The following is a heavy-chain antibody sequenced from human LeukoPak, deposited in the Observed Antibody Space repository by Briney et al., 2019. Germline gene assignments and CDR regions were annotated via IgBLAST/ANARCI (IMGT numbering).Heavy chain of an antibody. CDR3: ARDYGVIGESGAFDI. J-gene: IGHJ3*02. V-gene: IGHV1-69*04. D-gene: IGHD7-27*01. CDR1: GGTFSSNV. CDR2: IIPIIGTP. Sequence: GSSVKVSCKASGGTFSSNVISWVRQAPGQGLEWMGRIIPIIGTPDYAQKFQGRVTITADKSTNTAYMELTSLKSDDTAVYYCARDYGVIGESGAFDIWGQGTMVTVSS.